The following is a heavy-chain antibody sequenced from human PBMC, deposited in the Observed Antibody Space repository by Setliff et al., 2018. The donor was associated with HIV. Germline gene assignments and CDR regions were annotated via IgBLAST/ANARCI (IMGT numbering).Heavy chain of an antibody. CDR2: ISIGSGGAI. D-gene: IGHD2-21*01. V-gene: IGHV3-48*03. Sequence: PGGSLRLSCAASGFTFRNYKFNWVRQAPGRGLEWVSSISIGSGGAIDYADSVQGRFTISRDNSKNSLYLQMNSLRVEDTAVYYCARVRYCGSPSCRKEFDFWGQGTLVTVSS. CDR3: ARVRYCGSPSCRKEFDF. CDR1: GFTFRNYK. J-gene: IGHJ4*02.